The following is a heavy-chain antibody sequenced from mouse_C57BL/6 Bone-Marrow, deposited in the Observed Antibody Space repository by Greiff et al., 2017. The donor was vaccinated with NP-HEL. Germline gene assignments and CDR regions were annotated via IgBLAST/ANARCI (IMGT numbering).Heavy chain of an antibody. CDR3: ARGYFDY. J-gene: IGHJ2*01. Sequence: QVQLQQSGAELVRPGTSVKVSCKASGYAFTNYLIEWVKQRPGQGLEWIGVINPGSGGTNYNEKFKGKATLTVDKSSSTAYMQLSSLTSEDSAVYFCARGYFDYWGQGTTLTVSS. V-gene: IGHV1-54*01. CDR2: INPGSGGT. CDR1: GYAFTNYL.